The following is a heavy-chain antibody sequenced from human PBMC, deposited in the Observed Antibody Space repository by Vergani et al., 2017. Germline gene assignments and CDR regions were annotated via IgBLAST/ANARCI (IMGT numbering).Heavy chain of an antibody. V-gene: IGHV3-13*01. Sequence: EVQLVESGGGLLQPGGSLRLSCAASGFTFSNYDMHWVRQPTGKGLEWVSGIGTACDTYYPGSVKGRFTISRENAKNSLYLQMNSLRAGDPAVYYCARGTIFGVDLWGQGTLVTVSS. D-gene: IGHD3-3*01. CDR1: GFTFSNYD. J-gene: IGHJ5*02. CDR2: IGTACDT. CDR3: ARGTIFGVDL.